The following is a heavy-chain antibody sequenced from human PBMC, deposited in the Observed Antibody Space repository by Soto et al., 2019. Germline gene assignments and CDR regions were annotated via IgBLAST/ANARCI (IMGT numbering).Heavy chain of an antibody. CDR1: GDSVSSNSAA. Sequence: QVQLQQSGPALVKPSQTLSVTCVISGDSVSSNSAAWNWIRQSPSRGLEWLGRTYYRSKWYSDYAASVESRITVNPDTSKNHFSLQLSSVTPEDAAGYYCARGELYSGRILDYWGQGTVVTVSS. V-gene: IGHV6-1*01. CDR2: TYYRSKWYS. J-gene: IGHJ4*02. D-gene: IGHD1-26*01. CDR3: ARGELYSGRILDY.